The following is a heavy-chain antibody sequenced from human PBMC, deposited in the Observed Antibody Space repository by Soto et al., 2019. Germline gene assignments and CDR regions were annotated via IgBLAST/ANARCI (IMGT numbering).Heavy chain of an antibody. CDR3: TRPRGPTGGYPHDY. V-gene: IGHV3-49*03. J-gene: IGHJ4*02. D-gene: IGHD5-12*01. CDR2: IRSKAYGGTT. CDR1: GFTFGDYA. Sequence: PGGSLRLSCTASGFTFGDYAMSWFRQAPGKGLEWVGFIRSKAYGGTTEYAASVKGRFTISRDDSKSIAYLQMNSLKTEDTAVYYCTRPRGPTGGYPHDYWGQGTLVTVSS.